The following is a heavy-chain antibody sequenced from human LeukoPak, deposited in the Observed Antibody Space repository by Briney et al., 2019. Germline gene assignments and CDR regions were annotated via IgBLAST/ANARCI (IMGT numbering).Heavy chain of an antibody. CDR1: GYTFTTYD. V-gene: IGHV1-8*03. D-gene: IGHD4-23*01. Sequence: ASVTVSCKASGYTFTTYDIDWVRQAAGQGLEWIGWMNPNSGNTGYAQKFQGRVSITRDISISTAYMELSSLRSEDTAVYYCARDYGGNSGWFDPWGQGTLVTVSS. CDR2: MNPNSGNT. J-gene: IGHJ5*02. CDR3: ARDYGGNSGWFDP.